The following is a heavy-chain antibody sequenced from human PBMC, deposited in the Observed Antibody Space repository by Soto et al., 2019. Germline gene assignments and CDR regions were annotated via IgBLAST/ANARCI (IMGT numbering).Heavy chain of an antibody. D-gene: IGHD3-10*01. CDR2: INVYNGNT. Sequence: QVQLVQSGGEVKKPGASVKVSCKASGYTFTNYGISWVRQAPGQGLEWMGWINVYNGNTKYAQKVQGRVTMTTDTSTSTGYMELRSVRSDDTAVYYCARGVGSGSYYNQYNWFDPWGQGTLVTVSS. CDR3: ARGVGSGSYYNQYNWFDP. V-gene: IGHV1-18*01. J-gene: IGHJ5*02. CDR1: GYTFTNYG.